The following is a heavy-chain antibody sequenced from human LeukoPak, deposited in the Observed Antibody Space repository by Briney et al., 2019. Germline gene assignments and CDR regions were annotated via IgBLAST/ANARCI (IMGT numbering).Heavy chain of an antibody. CDR2: IIPILGIA. V-gene: IGHV1-69*04. D-gene: IGHD2-8*02. Sequence: ASVKVSCKASGGTFSSYAISWVRQAPGQGLEWMGRIIPILGIANYAQRFQGRVTITADKSTSTAYMELSSLRSEDTAVYYCASPLGTGYYYGMDVWGQGTTVTVSS. CDR3: ASPLGTGYYYGMDV. J-gene: IGHJ6*02. CDR1: GGTFSSYA.